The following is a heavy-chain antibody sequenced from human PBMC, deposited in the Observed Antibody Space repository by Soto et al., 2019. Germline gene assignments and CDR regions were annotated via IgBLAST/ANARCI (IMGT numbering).Heavy chain of an antibody. Sequence: EVQLLESGGGLVQPGGSLRLSCAASGFTFSSYAMSWFRQTPGKGLEWVSAISGSGDSTYYADSVTGRFTISRDNSKNTLYLQMISLIAEYTAVYYCAKLRWGSDNWFDPWGQGTLVTVSS. CDR2: ISGSGDST. D-gene: IGHD3-10*01. J-gene: IGHJ5*02. V-gene: IGHV3-23*01. CDR3: AKLRWGSDNWFDP. CDR1: GFTFSSYA.